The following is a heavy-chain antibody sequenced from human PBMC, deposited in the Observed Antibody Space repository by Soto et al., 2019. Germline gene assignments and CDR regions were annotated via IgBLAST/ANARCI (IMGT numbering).Heavy chain of an antibody. V-gene: IGHV1-69*06. J-gene: IGHJ6*02. Sequence: GASVKVSCKASGGTFSSYAISWVRQAPGQGLEWMGGIIPIFGTANYAQKFQGRVTITADKSTSTAYMELSSLRSEDTAVYYCASRGYSGYDSGFGYYYGMDVWGQGTTVTVSS. CDR1: GGTFSSYA. CDR2: IIPIFGTA. D-gene: IGHD5-12*01. CDR3: ASRGYSGYDSGFGYYYGMDV.